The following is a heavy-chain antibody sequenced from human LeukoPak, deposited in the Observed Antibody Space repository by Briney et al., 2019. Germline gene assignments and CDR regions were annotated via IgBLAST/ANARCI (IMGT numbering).Heavy chain of an antibody. Sequence: KPSETLSLTCAVYGGSFSGYYWSWIRQPPGKGLEWIGEINHSGSTNYNPSLKSRVTISVDTSKNQFSLKLSSVTAADTAVYYCARRLRGYSYGHYYYYYYMDVWGKGTTVTISS. CDR2: INHSGST. CDR3: ARRLRGYSYGHYYYYYYMDV. CDR1: GGSFSGYY. J-gene: IGHJ6*03. D-gene: IGHD5-18*01. V-gene: IGHV4-34*01.